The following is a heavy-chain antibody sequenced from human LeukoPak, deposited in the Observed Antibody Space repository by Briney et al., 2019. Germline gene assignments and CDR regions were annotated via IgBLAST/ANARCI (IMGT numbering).Heavy chain of an antibody. CDR1: GFNFDDYA. J-gene: IGHJ5*02. V-gene: IGHV3-9*01. CDR3: ATVAGSSLSRNYFDT. CDR2: ISWNSANI. Sequence: GRSLRLSCAASGFNFDDYATHWVRQPPGKCLEWGSGISWNSANIGYADSVKGRFTISRDNAKNSLYRQMNSLRDEDSAFYYCATVAGSSLSRNYFDTWGQGTLVTVSS. D-gene: IGHD6-6*01.